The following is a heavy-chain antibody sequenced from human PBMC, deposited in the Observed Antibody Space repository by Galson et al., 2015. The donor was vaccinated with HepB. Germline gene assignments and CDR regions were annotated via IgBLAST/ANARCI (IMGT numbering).Heavy chain of an antibody. J-gene: IGHJ4*02. V-gene: IGHV1-46*01. CDR2: INPSGGST. Sequence: SVKVSCKASGGTFSNYAINWVRQAPGQGLEWMGIINPSGGSTSYAQKFQGRVTMTRDTSTSTVYMELSSPRSEDTAVYYCARDLPSGSYSFDYWGQGTLVTVSS. CDR3: ARDLPSGSYSFDY. D-gene: IGHD1-26*01. CDR1: GGTFSNYA.